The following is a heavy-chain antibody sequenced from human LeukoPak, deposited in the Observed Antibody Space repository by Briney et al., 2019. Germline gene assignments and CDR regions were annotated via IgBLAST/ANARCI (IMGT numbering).Heavy chain of an antibody. CDR2: ISDTGGRT. CDR3: AKGGQDFDFWRFDL. V-gene: IGHV3-23*01. CDR1: GFTFSDSA. J-gene: IGHJ5*02. D-gene: IGHD3-3*01. Sequence: GGSLRLSCAASGFTFSDSAVSWVRHSPGEALKWLSSISDTGGRTYYADSVKGRFTITRDNSRNTVNLQMNSLRAGDTARYYCAKGGQDFDFWRFDLWGQGILVIVSS.